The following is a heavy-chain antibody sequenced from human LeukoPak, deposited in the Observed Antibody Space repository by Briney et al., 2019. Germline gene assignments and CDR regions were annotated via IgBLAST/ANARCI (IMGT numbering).Heavy chain of an antibody. CDR2: ISGSGGST. CDR3: ARGGGTTVNGWFDP. D-gene: IGHD1-7*01. CDR1: GFTFSSYA. Sequence: GGSLRLSCAASGFTFSSYAMSWVRQAPGKGLEWVSAISGSGGSTYYADSVKGRFTISRDNAKNSLYLEMNSLRVEDTAVYYCARGGGTTVNGWFDPWGQGTLVTVSS. J-gene: IGHJ5*02. V-gene: IGHV3-23*01.